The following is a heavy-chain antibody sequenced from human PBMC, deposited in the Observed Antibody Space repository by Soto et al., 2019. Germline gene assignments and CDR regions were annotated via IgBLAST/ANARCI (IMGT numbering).Heavy chain of an antibody. J-gene: IGHJ5*02. CDR3: AGDSNGEHPWWCDP. Sequence: QVQLVQSGAEVKKPGSSVKVSCKASGGTFSSYAISWVRQAPGQGLEWMGGITTSLGTANYAKKFQGRVTITADESTSTGYMELSSLRSEDTAVYYCAGDSNGEHPWWCDPWGQGTLVTVS. CDR2: ITTSLGTA. V-gene: IGHV1-69*01. CDR1: GGTFSSYA. D-gene: IGHD2-8*01.